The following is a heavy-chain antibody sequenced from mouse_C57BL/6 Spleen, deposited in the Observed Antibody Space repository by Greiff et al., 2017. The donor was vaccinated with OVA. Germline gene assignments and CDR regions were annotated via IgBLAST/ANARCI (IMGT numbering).Heavy chain of an antibody. CDR1: GYSITSGYD. CDR2: ISYSGST. D-gene: IGHD4-1*01. Sequence: EVKLVESGPGMVKPSQSLSLTCTVTGYSITSGYDWHWIRHFPGNKLEWMGYISYSGSTNYNPSLKSRISITHDTSKNHFFLTLNSVTTEDTATYYCAREGLTGTGFDYWGQGTTLTVSS. V-gene: IGHV3-1*01. CDR3: AREGLTGTGFDY. J-gene: IGHJ2*01.